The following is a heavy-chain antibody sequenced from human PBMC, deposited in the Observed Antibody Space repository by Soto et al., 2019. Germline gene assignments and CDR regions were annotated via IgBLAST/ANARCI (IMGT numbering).Heavy chain of an antibody. Sequence: GGSLRLSCAASGFTFSSYGMHWVRQAPGKGLEWVAVIWYDGSNKYYADSVKGRFTISRDNSKNTLYLQMNSLRAEDTTVYYCARDDSDYAGFDYWGQGTLVTVSS. CDR2: IWYDGSNK. J-gene: IGHJ4*02. CDR3: ARDDSDYAGFDY. D-gene: IGHD4-4*01. CDR1: GFTFSSYG. V-gene: IGHV3-33*01.